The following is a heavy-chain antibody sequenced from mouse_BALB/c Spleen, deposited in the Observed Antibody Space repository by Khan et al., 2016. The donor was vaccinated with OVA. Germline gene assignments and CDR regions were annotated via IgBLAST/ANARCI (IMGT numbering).Heavy chain of an antibody. CDR2: IYPGSGYT. D-gene: IGHD3-1*01. V-gene: IGHV1-77*01. CDR3: ARAGYGGFAS. CDR1: GYTFTDFL. J-gene: IGHJ3*01. Sequence: VQLQESGPELVKPGASVKMSCKASGYTFTDFLISWLKQRPGQGLEWIGEIYPGSGYTYYNEKFKGKATLTSDKSSNTAHMQLSSLTSDDSAVYFCARAGYGGFASWGQGTLVTVSA.